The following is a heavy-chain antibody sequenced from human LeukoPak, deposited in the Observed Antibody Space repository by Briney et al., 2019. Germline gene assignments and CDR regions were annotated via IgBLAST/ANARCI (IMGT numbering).Heavy chain of an antibody. CDR1: GGSFSGYY. CDR3: ARSLWFGGRRDYFDY. V-gene: IGHV4-34*01. D-gene: IGHD3-10*01. Sequence: SETLSLTCAVYGGSFSGYYWSWIRQPPGKGLEWIGEINHSGSTNYNPSLKSRVTISVDTSKNQFSLKLSSVTAADTAVYYCARSLWFGGRRDYFDYWGQGTLVTVSS. CDR2: INHSGST. J-gene: IGHJ4*02.